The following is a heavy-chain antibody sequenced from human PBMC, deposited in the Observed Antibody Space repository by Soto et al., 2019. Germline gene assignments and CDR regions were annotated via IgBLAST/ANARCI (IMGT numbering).Heavy chain of an antibody. CDR3: ARVRESPRSLPGSFEP. CDR2: INHSGST. Sequence: SETLSLTCAVYGGSFSGYYWSLIRQPPGKGLEWIGEINHSGSTNYNPSLKSRVTISVDTSKNQFSLKLSSVTAADTAVYYCARVRESPRSLPGSFEPWGEGTPVTVSS. D-gene: IGHD1-26*01. CDR1: GGSFSGYY. V-gene: IGHV4-34*01. J-gene: IGHJ5*02.